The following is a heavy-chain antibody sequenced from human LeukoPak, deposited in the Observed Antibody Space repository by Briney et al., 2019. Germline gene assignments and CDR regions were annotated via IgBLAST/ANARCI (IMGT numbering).Heavy chain of an antibody. D-gene: IGHD6-13*01. Sequence: PSETLSPTCAVYGGSFSGYYWSWIRQPPGKGLEWIGEINHSGSTNYNPSLKSRVTISVDTSKNQFSLKLSSVTAADTAVYYCARRGVAAAGTQFDYWGQGTLVTVSS. CDR2: INHSGST. J-gene: IGHJ4*02. CDR1: GGSFSGYY. V-gene: IGHV4-34*01. CDR3: ARRGVAAAGTQFDY.